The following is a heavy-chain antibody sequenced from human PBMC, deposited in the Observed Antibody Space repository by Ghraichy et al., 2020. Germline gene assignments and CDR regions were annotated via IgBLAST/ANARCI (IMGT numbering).Heavy chain of an antibody. Sequence: GGSLRLSCAASGFTVSSNYMSWVRQAPGKGLEWVSFIYSGGSTYYADSVKGRFTISRDNSKNTLYLQMNSLRAEDTAVHYCARENTDAFDIWGQGTMVTVSS. CDR2: IYSGGST. CDR3: ARENTDAFDI. J-gene: IGHJ3*02. V-gene: IGHV3-53*01. D-gene: IGHD2/OR15-2a*01. CDR1: GFTVSSNY.